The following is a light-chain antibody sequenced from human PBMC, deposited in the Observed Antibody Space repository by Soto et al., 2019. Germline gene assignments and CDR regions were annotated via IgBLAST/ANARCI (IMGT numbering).Light chain of an antibody. CDR2: SNT. V-gene: IGLV1-44*01. Sequence: QSVLTQPPSASGTPGQTIAISCSGGSSNIGSHTVTWYQQLPGTAPRLLIYSNTQRPSGVPDRFSGSKSGTSASLAISGLQSEYEGDYYCAAWDDSLNGVVFGGGTKLTVL. CDR3: AAWDDSLNGVV. J-gene: IGLJ2*01. CDR1: SSNIGSHT.